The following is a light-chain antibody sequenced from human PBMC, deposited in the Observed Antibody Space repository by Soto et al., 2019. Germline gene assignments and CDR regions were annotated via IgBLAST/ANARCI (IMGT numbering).Light chain of an antibody. V-gene: IGLV1-40*01. Sequence: QSVLTQPPSVSGAPGQRVTISCTGSSSNIGAGYDVHWYQQLPGTAPKLLIYGNSNRPSGVPDRFSGSKSGTSASLAITGLQAEDGAYDFCQSYDSRLSAVVFGGGTTLNVL. J-gene: IGLJ2*01. CDR1: SSNIGAGYD. CDR3: QSYDSRLSAVV. CDR2: GNS.